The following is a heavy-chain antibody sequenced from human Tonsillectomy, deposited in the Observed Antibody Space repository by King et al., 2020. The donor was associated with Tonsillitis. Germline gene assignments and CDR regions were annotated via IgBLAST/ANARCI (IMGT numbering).Heavy chain of an antibody. CDR1: GGSFSDYY. CDR3: ARRPGYSSSWPEALDY. J-gene: IGHJ4*02. D-gene: IGHD6-13*01. V-gene: IGHV4-34*01. CDR2: INHSGST. Sequence: VQLQQWGAGLLKPSETLSLTCAVYGGSFSDYYWSWIRQPPGKGLEWIGEINHSGSTNYNPSLKSRVTVSVDTSKNQFSLKLSSVTAADTAVYYCARRPGYSSSWPEALDYWGQGTLVTVSS.